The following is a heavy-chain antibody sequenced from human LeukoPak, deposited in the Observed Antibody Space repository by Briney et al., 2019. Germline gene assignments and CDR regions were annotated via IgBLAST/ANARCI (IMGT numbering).Heavy chain of an antibody. Sequence: PGGSLRLSCAASGFTFSSYSMNWVRQAPGKGLEWVSSISSSSSYIYYADSVKGRFTISRDNAKNSLYLQMNSLRVEDTAVYYCARDLGGAVAGTIDYWGQGTLVTVSS. CDR3: ARDLGGAVAGTIDY. J-gene: IGHJ4*02. D-gene: IGHD6-19*01. CDR1: GFTFSSYS. V-gene: IGHV3-21*01. CDR2: ISSSSSYI.